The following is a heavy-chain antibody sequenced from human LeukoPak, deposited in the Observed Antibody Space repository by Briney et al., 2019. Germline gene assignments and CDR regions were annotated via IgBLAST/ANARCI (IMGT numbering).Heavy chain of an antibody. J-gene: IGHJ4*02. CDR2: ISYDGSNK. CDR1: GFTFSSYA. Sequence: GGSLRLSCAASGFTFSSYAMHWVRQAPGKGLEWVAVISYDGSNKYYADSVKGRFTISRDNSKNTLYLQMNSLRAEDTAVYYCARWGVVVAANDYWGQGTLVTVSS. V-gene: IGHV3-30*04. D-gene: IGHD2-15*01. CDR3: ARWGVVVAANDY.